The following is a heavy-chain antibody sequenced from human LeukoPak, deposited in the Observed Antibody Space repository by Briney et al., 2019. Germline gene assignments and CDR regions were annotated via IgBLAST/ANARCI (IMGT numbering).Heavy chain of an antibody. CDR3: ARDTGDYYGSGNRKNYYYYMEV. J-gene: IGHJ6*03. CDR1: AVSISSDSHY. D-gene: IGHD3-10*01. CDR2: IYYSGIT. Sequence: SETLSLTCTVSAVSISSDSHYWSWIRQPPGKGLEWNGYIYYSGITNYNPSLKSRATISFATSNNKVSLNLNSVTAADTAIYYCARDTGDYYGSGNRKNYYYYMEVWGKGTTVTIS. V-gene: IGHV4-61*01.